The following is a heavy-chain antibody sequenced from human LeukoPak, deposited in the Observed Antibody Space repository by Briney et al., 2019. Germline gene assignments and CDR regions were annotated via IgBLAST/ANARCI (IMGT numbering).Heavy chain of an antibody. J-gene: IGHJ4*02. Sequence: GASVKVSCKASGGTFSSYAISWVRQAPGQGLEWMGGIIPIFGTANYAQKFQGRVTITADKSTSTAYMELSSLRSEDTAVYYCARGHPYYYDSSGYWWGVYWGQGTLVTVSS. CDR1: GGTFSSYA. D-gene: IGHD3-22*01. CDR3: ARGHPYYYDSSGYWWGVY. V-gene: IGHV1-69*06. CDR2: IIPIFGTA.